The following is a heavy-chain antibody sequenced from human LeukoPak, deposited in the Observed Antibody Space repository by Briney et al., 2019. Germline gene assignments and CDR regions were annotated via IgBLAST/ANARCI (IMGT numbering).Heavy chain of an antibody. Sequence: PSETLSLTCTVSGGSISNYYWSWIRQPPGKGLEWIGYIYYSGSTNYNPSLKSRVTISVDTSKNQFSLKLSSVTAADTAVYYCARVSSGYSSGWYQYYYYYYMDVWGKGTTVTVSS. CDR2: IYYSGST. CDR3: ARVSSGYSSGWYQYYYYYYMDV. J-gene: IGHJ6*03. D-gene: IGHD6-19*01. CDR1: GGSISNYY. V-gene: IGHV4-59*01.